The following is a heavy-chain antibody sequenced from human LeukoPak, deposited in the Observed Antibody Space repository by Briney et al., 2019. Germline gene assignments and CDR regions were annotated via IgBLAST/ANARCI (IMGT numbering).Heavy chain of an antibody. V-gene: IGHV4-39*01. CDR1: GGSISTSSYY. CDR3: ARLPGYCSSTSCYGRPWFDY. Sequence: PETLSLTCTVSGGSISTSSYYWGWIRQPPGKGLEWIGSIYYSGSTYYNPSLKSRVTISVDTSKNQFSVKLSSVTAADTAVYYCARLPGYCSSTSCYGRPWFDYWGQGTLVTVSS. CDR2: IYYSGST. J-gene: IGHJ4*02. D-gene: IGHD2-2*01.